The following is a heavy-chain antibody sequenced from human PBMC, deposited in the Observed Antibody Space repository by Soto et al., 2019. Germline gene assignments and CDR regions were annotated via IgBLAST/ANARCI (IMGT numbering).Heavy chain of an antibody. CDR3: ARVTMVRGVIGVVDY. V-gene: IGHV4-30-2*01. D-gene: IGHD3-10*01. CDR2: IYHIGST. CDR1: GGSISSGVYS. Sequence: SETLSLTCAVSGGSISSGVYSWSWIRHPPGKGLEWIGYIYHIGSTYYNPSLKSRVTISVYRSKNQFSLKLSSVTAADTAVYYCARVTMVRGVIGVVDYWGQGPMLTVYS. J-gene: IGHJ4*02.